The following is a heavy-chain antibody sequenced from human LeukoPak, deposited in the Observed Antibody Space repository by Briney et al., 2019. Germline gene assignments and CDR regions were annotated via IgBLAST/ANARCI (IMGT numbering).Heavy chain of an antibody. CDR3: ARDGGRSKWGQQLENADY. D-gene: IGHD6-13*01. V-gene: IGHV1-69*13. CDR1: GGTFSSYA. Sequence: ASVKVSCKASGGTFSSYAISWVRQVPGQGLEWMGGIIPIFGTANYAQKFQGRVTITADESTSTAYMELSSLRSEDTAVYYCARDGGRSKWGQQLENADYWGQGTLVTVSS. J-gene: IGHJ4*02. CDR2: IIPIFGTA.